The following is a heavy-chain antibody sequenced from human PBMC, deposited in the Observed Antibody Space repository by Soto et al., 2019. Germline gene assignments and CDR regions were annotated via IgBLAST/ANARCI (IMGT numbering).Heavy chain of an antibody. Sequence: QVQLVQSGAEVKRPGSSVHVSCKASGGSFSSYTVSWVRQAPGQGLEWMGRIIPPLDKTNYAQKFQGRLTITAGRSPSTVCMELSSLRFEDTAVYYCAPTTGALVPVPSWGLGTLVTVSS. CDR2: IIPPLDKT. CDR3: APTTGALVPVPS. V-gene: IGHV1-69*02. D-gene: IGHD1-1*01. J-gene: IGHJ5*02. CDR1: GGSFSSYT.